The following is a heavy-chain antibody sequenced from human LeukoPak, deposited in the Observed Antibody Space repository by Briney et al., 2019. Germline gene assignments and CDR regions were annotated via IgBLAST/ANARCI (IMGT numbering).Heavy chain of an antibody. CDR2: VSLAGRT. CDR3: SRESGPFCPFGH. D-gene: IGHD1-26*01. Sequence: SETLSLTCGVSGGSITTTNYWSWVRQPPGGGLEWIGEVSLAGRTRYNPSLKNRVNISIDESKNHLYLNLASVAAADTAVYYCSRESGPFCPFGHWGQGTLVAVTS. V-gene: IGHV4-4*02. J-gene: IGHJ4*02. CDR1: GGSITTTNY.